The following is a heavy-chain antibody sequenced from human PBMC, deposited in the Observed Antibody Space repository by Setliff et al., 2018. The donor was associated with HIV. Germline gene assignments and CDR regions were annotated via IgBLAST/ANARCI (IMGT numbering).Heavy chain of an antibody. V-gene: IGHV4-38-2*02. CDR1: GYSITSGYF. CDR3: ARGVRPYYFDY. D-gene: IGHD1-1*01. Sequence: SETLSLTCSVSGYSITSGYFWAWVRQPPGQGLEWIGRVDSLGTTYYNPSLKSRVTTSVDTSKNQFSLKLRSVTAADTAVYYCARGVRPYYFDYWGQGTLVTVSS. CDR2: VDSLGTT. J-gene: IGHJ4*02.